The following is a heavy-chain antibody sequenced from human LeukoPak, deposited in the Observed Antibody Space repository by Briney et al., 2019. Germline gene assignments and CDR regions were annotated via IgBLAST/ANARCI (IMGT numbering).Heavy chain of an antibody. V-gene: IGHV1-2*02. CDR2: INPNSGGT. CDR3: ASGYLVATMSSFDY. D-gene: IGHD5-12*01. Sequence: ASVKVSCKASGYTFTGYYMHWVRQAPGQGLEWMGWINPNSGGTNYAQKFQGRVTMTRDTSISTAYMELSSLRSEDTAVYYCASGYLVATMSSFDYWGQGTLVTVSS. CDR1: GYTFTGYY. J-gene: IGHJ4*02.